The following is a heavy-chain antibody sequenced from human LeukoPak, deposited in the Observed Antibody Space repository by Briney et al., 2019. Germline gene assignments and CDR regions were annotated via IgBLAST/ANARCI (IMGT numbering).Heavy chain of an antibody. CDR1: GFTFRNYG. CDR3: AKDAEDFGDSYFDH. V-gene: IGHV3-33*03. CDR2: IWYDGTHE. J-gene: IGHJ4*02. D-gene: IGHD2-21*02. Sequence: GSLRLSCSASGFTFRNYGMHWVRQAPGKGLEWVAAIWYDGTHEFYVDSVKGRFTISRDNSKNTLFLEMNSLRAEDTAVYYCAKDAEDFGDSYFDHWGQGALVTVSS.